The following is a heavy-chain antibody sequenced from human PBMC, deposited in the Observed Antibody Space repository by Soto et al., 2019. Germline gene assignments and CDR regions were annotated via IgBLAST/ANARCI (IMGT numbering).Heavy chain of an antibody. J-gene: IGHJ4*02. Sequence: EVHLVESGGALEQPGRSLRLSCAVSGFTFDDNAMHWVRQAPEKGLEWVSGINLKSDIGYADSVKGRFTISTDNAENSGNLQMNGVRAEGTAVYYCAKEKAASGGNTLGYCYNWGQGTLVTFST. CDR1: GFTFDDNA. CDR3: AKEKAASGGNTLGYCYN. CDR2: INLKSDI. D-gene: IGHD2-15*01. V-gene: IGHV3-9*01.